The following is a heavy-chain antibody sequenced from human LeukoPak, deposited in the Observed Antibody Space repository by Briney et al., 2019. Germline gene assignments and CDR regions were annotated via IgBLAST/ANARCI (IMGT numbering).Heavy chain of an antibody. CDR2: IYYSGST. CDR3: ARINTAMVFDY. CDR1: GGSISSSSYY. J-gene: IGHJ4*02. Sequence: SETLSLTCTVSGGSISSSSYYWGWIRQPPGEGLEWIGSIYYSGSTYYNPSLKSRVTISVDTSKNQFSLKLSSVTAADTAVYYCARINTAMVFDYWGQGTLVTVSS. D-gene: IGHD5-18*01. V-gene: IGHV4-39*07.